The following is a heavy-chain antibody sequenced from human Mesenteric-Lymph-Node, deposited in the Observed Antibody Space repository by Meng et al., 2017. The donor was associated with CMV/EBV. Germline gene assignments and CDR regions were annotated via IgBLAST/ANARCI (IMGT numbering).Heavy chain of an antibody. D-gene: IGHD3-10*01. CDR3: ARGSYGDD. CDR1: GGSITRGGYY. V-gene: IGHV4-31*03. CDR2: IYYTGST. Sequence: QMQLQESGPGLLKPSQTLSLTGMFSGGSITRGGYYWSWIRQYPGKGLEWIGYIYYTGSTYYNPSLESRVTISLDTSKNQFSLKLTSVTAADTAVYYCARGSYGDDWGQGTLVTVSS. J-gene: IGHJ4*02.